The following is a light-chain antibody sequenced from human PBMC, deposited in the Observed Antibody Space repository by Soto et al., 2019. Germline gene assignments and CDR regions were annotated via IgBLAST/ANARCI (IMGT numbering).Light chain of an antibody. CDR1: QGIRND. V-gene: IGKV1-6*01. Sequence: AIQMTQSPSSLSASVGNRVTITCRASQGIRNDLGWYQQKPGKAPKLLIYAASTLQSGVPSRYSGSGSGTDFTLTISSLQPEDFATYYCLQDYNYLRTFGQGTKVEIK. CDR3: LQDYNYLRT. CDR2: AAS. J-gene: IGKJ1*01.